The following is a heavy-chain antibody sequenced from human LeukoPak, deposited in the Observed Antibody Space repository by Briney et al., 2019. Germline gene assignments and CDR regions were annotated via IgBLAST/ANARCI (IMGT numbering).Heavy chain of an antibody. CDR2: IYYSGST. D-gene: IGHD1-1*01. V-gene: IGHV4-31*03. Sequence: SETLSLTCTVSGGSISSGGYYWSWIRQHPGKGLEWIGYIYYSGSTYYNPSLKSRVTISVDTSKNQFSLKLSSVTAADTAAYYCAATKYGQFDYWGQGTLVTVSS. CDR1: GGSISSGGYY. J-gene: IGHJ4*02. CDR3: AATKYGQFDY.